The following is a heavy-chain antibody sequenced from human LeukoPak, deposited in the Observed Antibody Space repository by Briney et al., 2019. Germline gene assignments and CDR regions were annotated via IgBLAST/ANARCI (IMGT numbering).Heavy chain of an antibody. J-gene: IGHJ5*02. CDR3: ARGPPNTDTYCDTTSCQNWVDP. CDR1: GVSVSSGSYY. V-gene: IGHV4-31*03. Sequence: SETLSLTCTVSGVSVSSGSYYWSWIRQPPGKGLEWIGHIYYTGSTYYNPSLKSRVTISVDTSKNQFSLKLNSVTAADTAVYYCARGPPNTDTYCDTTSCQNWVDPWGQGTLVTVSS. CDR2: IYYTGST. D-gene: IGHD2-2*01.